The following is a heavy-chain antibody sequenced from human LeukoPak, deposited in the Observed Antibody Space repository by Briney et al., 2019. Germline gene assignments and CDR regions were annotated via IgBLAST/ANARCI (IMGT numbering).Heavy chain of an antibody. CDR2: INPNSGGT. CDR3: ARDRNYYDSSGYYSS. V-gene: IGHV1-2*02. D-gene: IGHD3-22*01. Sequence: ASVKVSCKASGRTFSSYAISWVRQAAGQGLEWMGWINPNSGGTNYAQKFQGRVTMTRDTSISTAYMELSRLKSDDTAVYYCARDRNYYDSSGYYSSWGQGTLVTVSS. CDR1: GRTFSSYA. J-gene: IGHJ4*02.